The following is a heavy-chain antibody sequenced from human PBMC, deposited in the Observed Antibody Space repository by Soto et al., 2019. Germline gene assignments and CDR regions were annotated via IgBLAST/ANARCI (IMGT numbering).Heavy chain of an antibody. D-gene: IGHD3-3*01. V-gene: IGHV4-34*01. CDR2: INHSGST. Sequence: SETLSLTCAVYGGSFSGYYWSWIRQPPGKGLEWIGEINHSGSTNYNPSPKSRVTISVDTSKNQFSLKLSSVTAADTAVYYCARVTIFGVVILFDYWGQGTLVTVSS. CDR3: ARVTIFGVVILFDY. CDR1: GGSFSGYY. J-gene: IGHJ4*02.